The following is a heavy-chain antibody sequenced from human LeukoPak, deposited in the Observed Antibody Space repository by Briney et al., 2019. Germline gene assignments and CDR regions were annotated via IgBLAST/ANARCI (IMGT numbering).Heavy chain of an antibody. CDR1: GGSFSGYY. CDR3: ARLPTMVRGVITSPAHFDY. J-gene: IGHJ4*02. V-gene: IGHV4-34*01. CDR2: INHSGST. Sequence: SETLSLTCAVYGGSFSGYYWSWIRQPPGKGLEWIGEINHSGSTNYNPSLKSRVTISVDTSKNQFSLKLSSVTAADTAVYYCARLPTMVRGVITSPAHFDYWGQGTLVTVSS. D-gene: IGHD3-10*01.